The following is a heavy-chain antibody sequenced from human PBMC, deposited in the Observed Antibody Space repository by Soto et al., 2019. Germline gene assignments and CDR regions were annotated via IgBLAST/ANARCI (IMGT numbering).Heavy chain of an antibody. CDR1: GFTFSTYS. D-gene: IGHD6-19*01. Sequence: EVQLVESGGALVQPGGSLRLSCAASGFTFSTYSMNWVRQAPGKGLEWVSSISSSSTIYYADSVKGRFTSSRDNVQNSLYLQMHSLRAEDTAVYYCARERGSGWTFDYWGQVTLVTVSS. J-gene: IGHJ4*02. V-gene: IGHV3-48*01. CDR2: ISSSSTI. CDR3: ARERGSGWTFDY.